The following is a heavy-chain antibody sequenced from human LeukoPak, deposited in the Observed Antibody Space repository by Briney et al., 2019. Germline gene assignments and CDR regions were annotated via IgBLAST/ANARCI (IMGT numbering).Heavy chain of an antibody. D-gene: IGHD1-26*01. V-gene: IGHV3-30*02. J-gene: IGHJ4*02. Sequence: GGSLRLSCAASGFTFSSYGMHWVCQAPGKGLEWVAFIRYDGSNKYYADSVKGRFTISRDNSKNTLYLQMNSLRAEDTAVYYCAKDSGSYYSESFDYWGQGTLVTVSS. CDR3: AKDSGSYYSESFDY. CDR2: IRYDGSNK. CDR1: GFTFSSYG.